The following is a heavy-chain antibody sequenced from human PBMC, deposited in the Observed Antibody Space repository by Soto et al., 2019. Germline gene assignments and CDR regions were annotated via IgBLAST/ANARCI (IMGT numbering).Heavy chain of an antibody. CDR1: GFTFDDYG. CDR3: ARGRVVGAILPFDY. V-gene: IGHV3-20*04. D-gene: IGHD1-26*01. J-gene: IGHJ4*02. CDR2: INWNGGST. Sequence: PGGSLRLSCAASGFTFDDYGMSWVRQAPGKGLEWGSNINWNGGSTGYADSVKGRVTISRDNAKNSLYLQMNSLRAEDTALYYCARGRVVGAILPFDYWGQGTLVTVSS.